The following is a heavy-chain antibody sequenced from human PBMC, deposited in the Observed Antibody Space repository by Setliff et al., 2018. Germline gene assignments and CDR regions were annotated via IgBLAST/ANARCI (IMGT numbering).Heavy chain of an antibody. D-gene: IGHD3-22*01. Sequence: GGSLRLSCAASGFTFSSYWMNWVRQAPGKGLEWVANIKQDGSVKNYVDSVKGRFSISRDNTKNSLYLQMNSLRAEDTAVYYCASLYYDSSGYEYFQHWGQGTLVTVSS. CDR1: GFTFSSYW. CDR2: IKQDGSVK. J-gene: IGHJ1*01. V-gene: IGHV3-7*01. CDR3: ASLYYDSSGYEYFQH.